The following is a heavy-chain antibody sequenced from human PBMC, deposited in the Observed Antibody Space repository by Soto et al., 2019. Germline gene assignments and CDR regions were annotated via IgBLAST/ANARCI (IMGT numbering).Heavy chain of an antibody. J-gene: IGHJ4*02. CDR1: GFTFSNAW. Sequence: GGSLRLSCAASGFTFSNAWMSWVRQAPGMGLEWVGRIKSKTDGETTDYAAPVKGRVTISRDDSINTVYLQMNSLKSEDTAVYYCTTDQLQYQAQTLEGYFDYWGQGTLVTVSS. V-gene: IGHV3-15*01. D-gene: IGHD4-4*01. CDR3: TTDQLQYQAQTLEGYFDY. CDR2: IKSKTDGETT.